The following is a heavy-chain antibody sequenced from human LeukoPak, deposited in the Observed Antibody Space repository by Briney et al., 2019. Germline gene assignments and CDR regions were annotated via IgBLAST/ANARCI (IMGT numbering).Heavy chain of an antibody. CDR2: IYYSGST. CDR1: GYSISSGYY. CDR3: ARMGDYYSWFDP. J-gene: IGHJ5*02. V-gene: IGHV4-61*01. D-gene: IGHD2-21*01. Sequence: PSETLSLTCTVSGYSISSGYYWGWIRQPPGKGLEWIGYIYYSGSTNYNPSLKSRVTISVDTSKNQFSLKLSSVTAADTAVYFCARMGDYYSWFDPWGQGTLVTVSS.